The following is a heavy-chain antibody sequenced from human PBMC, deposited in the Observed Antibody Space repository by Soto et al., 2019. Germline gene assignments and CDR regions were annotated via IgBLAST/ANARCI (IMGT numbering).Heavy chain of an antibody. D-gene: IGHD6-13*01. J-gene: IGHJ4*02. CDR3: AKGGVAAARGYFDY. Sequence: SLRLSCAASGFTFRSYGLSWVRQAPGKGLEWVSDISGSGSITNYVDSVKGRFTISRDNSNNTLFLQMNSLRAEDTAVYYCAKGGVAAARGYFDYWGQGTLVTVSS. V-gene: IGHV3-23*01. CDR1: GFTFRSYG. CDR2: ISGSGSIT.